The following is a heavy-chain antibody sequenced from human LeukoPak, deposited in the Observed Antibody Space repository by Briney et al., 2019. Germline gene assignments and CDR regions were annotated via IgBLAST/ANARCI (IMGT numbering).Heavy chain of an antibody. V-gene: IGHV4-38-2*01. D-gene: IGHD6-13*01. CDR3: ARHGYSSSVGSSGKFN. CDR2: IYHSGST. CDR1: GYSISSGYY. Sequence: SETLSLTCAVSGYSISSGYYWGWIRQPPGKGLEWIGSIYHSGSTCYNPSLKSRVTISVDTSKNQFSLKLSSVTAADTAVYYCARHGYSSSVGSSGKFNWGQGTLVTVSS. J-gene: IGHJ4*02.